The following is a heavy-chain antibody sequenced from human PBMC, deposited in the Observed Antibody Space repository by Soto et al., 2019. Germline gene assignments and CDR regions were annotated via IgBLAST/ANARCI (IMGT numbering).Heavy chain of an antibody. CDR2: IYYSGST. CDR1: GGSVSSGSYY. V-gene: IGHV4-61*01. D-gene: IGHD2-15*01. Sequence: SETLSLTCTVSGGSVSSGSYYWSWIRQPPGKGLEWIGYIYYSGSTNYNPSLKSRVTISVDTSKNQFSLKLSSVTAADTAVYYCARAFVVVVASAFDPWGQGTLVTVSS. CDR3: ARAFVVVVASAFDP. J-gene: IGHJ5*02.